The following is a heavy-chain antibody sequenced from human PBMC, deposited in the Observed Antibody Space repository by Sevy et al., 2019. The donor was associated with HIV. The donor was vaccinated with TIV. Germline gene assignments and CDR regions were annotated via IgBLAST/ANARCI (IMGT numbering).Heavy chain of an antibody. D-gene: IGHD1-26*01. Sequence: SETLSLTCTVSGGSISSYYWSWIRQPAGKGLEWIWRIYTSGSTNYNPSLKRRVTMSVDTSKNQFSRKLSSETAAETAVYYCAREESGSYATIYYYYYYMDVWGKGTTVTVSS. CDR1: GGSISSYY. J-gene: IGHJ6*03. V-gene: IGHV4-4*07. CDR2: IYTSGST. CDR3: AREESGSYATIYYYYYYMDV.